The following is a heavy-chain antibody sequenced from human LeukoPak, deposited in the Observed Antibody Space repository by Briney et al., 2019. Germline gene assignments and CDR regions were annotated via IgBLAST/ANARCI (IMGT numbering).Heavy chain of an antibody. CDR1: GYTFTSYY. CDR2: INPSGGST. J-gene: IGHJ3*02. D-gene: IGHD2-15*01. V-gene: IGHV1-46*01. CDR3: ARDPQYCSGGSCYLSRHDAFDI. Sequence: ASVKVSCTASGYTFTSYYMHWVRQAPGQGLEWMGIINPSGGSTSYAQKFQGRVTMTRDTSTSTVYMELSRLRSDDTAVYYCARDPQYCSGGSCYLSRHDAFDIWGQGTMVTVSS.